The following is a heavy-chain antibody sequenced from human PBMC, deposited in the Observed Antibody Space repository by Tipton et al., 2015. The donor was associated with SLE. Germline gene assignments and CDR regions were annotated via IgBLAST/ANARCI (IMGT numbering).Heavy chain of an antibody. Sequence: SLRLSCAASGFTFDDYAMHWVRQAPGKGLEWVSGISWNSGSIGYADSVKGRFTISRDNAKNSQDLQMNRLSAEDTALYHCAKGITMVGGAFDYWGQGTLVTVFS. D-gene: IGHD3-10*01. CDR2: ISWNSGSI. CDR3: AKGITMVGGAFDY. V-gene: IGHV3-9*01. J-gene: IGHJ4*02. CDR1: GFTFDDYA.